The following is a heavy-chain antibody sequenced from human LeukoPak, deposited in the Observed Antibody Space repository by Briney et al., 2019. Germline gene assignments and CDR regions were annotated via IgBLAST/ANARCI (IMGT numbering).Heavy chain of an antibody. J-gene: IGHJ4*02. Sequence: PGRSLRLSCAASGFTFSAYWMHWVRQAPGKGLVWVSRINTDGSSPTYAASVKGRFTISRDNAKNTLYLQMNSLRVEDTAMYYCAKGTVGATFGGQGTLVTVS. CDR2: INTDGSSP. D-gene: IGHD1-26*01. CDR1: GFTFSAYW. V-gene: IGHV3-74*01. CDR3: AKGTVGATF.